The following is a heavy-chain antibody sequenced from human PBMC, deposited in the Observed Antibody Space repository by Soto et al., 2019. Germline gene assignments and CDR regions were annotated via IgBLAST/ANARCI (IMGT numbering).Heavy chain of an antibody. V-gene: IGHV1-46*01. CDR2: ISPSGGST. Sequence: GASVKCSRKASGYTFIHHYMHWVRQAPGQGVECMGIISPSGGSTSYPQKFPGRVPLARGTXXSXXXMXMXXLRXEGTAGYYCARDGVAGTYYFDYWGQGTLVTVSS. D-gene: IGHD6-19*01. CDR1: GYTFIHHY. CDR3: ARDGVAGTYYFDY. J-gene: IGHJ4*02.